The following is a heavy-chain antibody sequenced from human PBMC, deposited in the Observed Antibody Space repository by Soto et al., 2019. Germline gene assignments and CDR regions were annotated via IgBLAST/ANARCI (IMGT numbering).Heavy chain of an antibody. CDR1: GGSVNTAPYH. V-gene: IGHV4-61*01. Sequence: SETLSLTCTVSGGSVNTAPYHWSWIRQSPRNGLEWIGNIYYTGSTNYNTSFESRVAISLDTSNNQFSLRLTSLTAADTAVYFCARDHHSYDDTSGYYTYFDFWGQGTLVTVSS. CDR3: ARDHHSYDDTSGYYTYFDF. J-gene: IGHJ4*02. D-gene: IGHD3-22*01. CDR2: IYYTGST.